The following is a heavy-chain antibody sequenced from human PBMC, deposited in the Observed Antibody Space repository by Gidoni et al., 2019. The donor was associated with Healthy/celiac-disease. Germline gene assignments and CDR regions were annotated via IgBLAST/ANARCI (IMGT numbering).Heavy chain of an antibody. CDR1: GVTYSAYY. D-gene: IGHD1-26*01. CDR2: IISSVSTI. V-gene: IGHV3-11*01. J-gene: IGHJ4*02. CDR3: ARESGLLYFDY. Sequence: QVQRGEAGGGGGKPGGSLRLSCAASGVTYSAYYSSWIRQAPGRGLELVSYIISSVSTIYSADSVKGRFTISRDNAKNSLYLQMNSLRAEDTAVYYCARESGLLYFDYWGQGTLVTVSS.